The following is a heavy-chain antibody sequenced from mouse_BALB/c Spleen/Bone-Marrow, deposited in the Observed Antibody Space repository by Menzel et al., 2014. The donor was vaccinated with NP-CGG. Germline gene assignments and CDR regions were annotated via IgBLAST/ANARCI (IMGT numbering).Heavy chain of an antibody. CDR3: ARSGYDYENY. CDR2: IYPGDGDT. D-gene: IGHD2-4*01. V-gene: IGHV1-82*01. Sequence: SGPELVKPGASVKISCKASGYAFSSSWMNWVKQRPGQGLEWIGRIYPGDGDTNYNGKFKSNATLTADKSSSTTYMQLSSLTSVDSAVYFCARSGYDYENYWGQGTTLTVSS. CDR1: GYAFSSSW. J-gene: IGHJ2*01.